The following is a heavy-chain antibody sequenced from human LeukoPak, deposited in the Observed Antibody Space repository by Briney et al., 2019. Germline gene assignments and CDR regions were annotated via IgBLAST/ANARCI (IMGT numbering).Heavy chain of an antibody. CDR3: ARDIRKRGYYDFWSGYYKGSPIYYGMDV. CDR2: INQDETEK. CDR1: GFTFETFW. D-gene: IGHD3-3*01. Sequence: HPGGSLRLSCVASGFTFETFWMSWIRQAPGKGLEWVANINQDETEKYFVDAVKGRSTISRDNAQNSVYLQMSSLRAEDTAIYYCARDIRKRGYYDFWSGYYKGSPIYYGMDVWGQGTAVTVSS. J-gene: IGHJ6*02. V-gene: IGHV3-7*03.